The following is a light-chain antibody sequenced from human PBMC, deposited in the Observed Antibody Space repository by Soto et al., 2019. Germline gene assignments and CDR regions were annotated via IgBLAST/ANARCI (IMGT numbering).Light chain of an antibody. V-gene: IGKV1-12*01. CDR1: QGISSR. Sequence: DIQMTQSPSSVSASVGDRVTITCRASQGISSRLAWYQQKPGKAPNLLIYAASSLQSGVPSSFSGSGYETDFTLTIGSLQPEDIATYYCQQSNIFPLTIGGGTKVEIK. CDR3: QQSNIFPLT. CDR2: AAS. J-gene: IGKJ4*01.